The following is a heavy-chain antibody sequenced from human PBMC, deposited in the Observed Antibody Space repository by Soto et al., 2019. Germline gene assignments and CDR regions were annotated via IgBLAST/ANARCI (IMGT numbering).Heavy chain of an antibody. V-gene: IGHV4-4*02. CDR2: IYHSGST. CDR1: GGSISSSNW. Sequence: QVQLQESGPGLVKPSGTLSLTCAVSGGSISSSNWWSWVRQPPGKGLAWIGEIYHSGSTNYNPSLKSRVTMTVDKYKHQFYVMLRSVTASDTAGYYCARGGGDRGNSDYEVWYVDLWGRATLVTVSS. D-gene: IGHD4-17*01. CDR3: ARGGGDRGNSDYEVWYVDL. J-gene: IGHJ2*01.